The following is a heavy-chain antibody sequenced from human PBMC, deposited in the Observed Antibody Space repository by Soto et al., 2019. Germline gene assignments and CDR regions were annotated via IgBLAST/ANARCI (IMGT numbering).Heavy chain of an antibody. V-gene: IGHV1-18*01. D-gene: IGHD2-2*02. CDR1: GYTFTSHG. J-gene: IGHJ6*02. Sequence: QVQLVQSGAEVKKPGASVKVSCKASGYTFTSHGISWVRQAPGQGLEWMGWISAYNGNTNYAQKLQGRVTMTTDTSTSTAYMEPRSLRSDDTAVYYCARVPAAIRGNGYYYCMDVWGQGTTVTVSS. CDR2: ISAYNGNT. CDR3: ARVPAAIRGNGYYYCMDV.